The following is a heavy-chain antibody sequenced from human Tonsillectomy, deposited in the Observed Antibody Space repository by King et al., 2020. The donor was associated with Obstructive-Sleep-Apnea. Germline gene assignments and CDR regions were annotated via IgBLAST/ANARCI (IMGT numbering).Heavy chain of an antibody. CDR1: GGSISSYY. D-gene: IGHD6-19*01. Sequence: QLQESGPGLVKPSETLSLTCTVSGGSISSYYRSWIRQPPGKGLEWIGYIYYSGSTNYNPSLKSRVTISADTSKNQFSLKLSSVTAADTAGYYCASQAVANSYYGMDVWGQGTTVTVSS. CDR2: IYYSGST. V-gene: IGHV4-59*08. J-gene: IGHJ6*02. CDR3: ASQAVANSYYGMDV.